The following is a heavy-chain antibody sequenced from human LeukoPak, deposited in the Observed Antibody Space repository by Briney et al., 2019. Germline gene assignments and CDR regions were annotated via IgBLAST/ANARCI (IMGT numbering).Heavy chain of an antibody. CDR3: ARIGSSGSYYYFDY. V-gene: IGHV3-7*01. CDR1: GFTFSSYW. Sequence: GGSLRLSCAASGFTFSSYWMSWVRQAPGKGLEWVANIKQDGSEKYYVDSVKGRFTISRDNAKNSLYLQMNSLRAEDTAVYYCARIGSSGSYYYFDYWGQGTLVTVSS. J-gene: IGHJ4*02. D-gene: IGHD1-26*01. CDR2: IKQDGSEK.